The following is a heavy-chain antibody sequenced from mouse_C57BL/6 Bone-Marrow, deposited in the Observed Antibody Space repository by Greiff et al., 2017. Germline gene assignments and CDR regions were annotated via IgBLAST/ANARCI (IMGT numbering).Heavy chain of an antibody. J-gene: IGHJ3*01. CDR2: IRPNSGST. CDR3: AVYYDYDGFAY. CDR1: GYTFTSYW. Sequence: QVQLQQPGAELVKPGASVKLSCKASGYTFTSYWMHWVKQRPGQGLEWIGMIRPNSGSTNYNEKFKSKATLTVDKSSSTAYMQLSSLTSEDSAVYYCAVYYDYDGFAYWGQGTLVTVSA. D-gene: IGHD2-4*01. V-gene: IGHV1-64*01.